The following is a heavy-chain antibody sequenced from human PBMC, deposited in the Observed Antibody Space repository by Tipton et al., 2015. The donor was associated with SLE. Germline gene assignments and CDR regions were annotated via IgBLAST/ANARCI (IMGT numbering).Heavy chain of an antibody. V-gene: IGHV4-59*08. D-gene: IGHD6-13*01. J-gene: IGHJ5*02. CDR3: ARVAAAVPGWFDP. CDR2: IYYSGST. Sequence: TLSLTCTVSGGSISSYYWSWIRQPPGKGLEWIGYIYYSGSTNYNPSLKSRVTISEDTSKNQFSLKLSSVTAADTAVYYCARVAAAVPGWFDPWGQGTLVTVSS. CDR1: GGSISSYY.